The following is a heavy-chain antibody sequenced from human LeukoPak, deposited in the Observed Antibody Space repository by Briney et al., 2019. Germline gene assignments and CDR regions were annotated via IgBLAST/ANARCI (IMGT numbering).Heavy chain of an antibody. CDR3: ARGNFGVVILGFDY. CDR1: GGSISSGGYY. CDR2: IYYSGST. Sequence: SQTLSLTCTVSGGSISSGGYYWSWIRQHPGKGLEWIGYIYYSGSTYYNPSLKSRVTISVDTSKNQFSLKLSSVTAADTAVYYCARGNFGVVILGFDYWGQGTLVTVSS. D-gene: IGHD3-3*01. J-gene: IGHJ4*02. V-gene: IGHV4-31*03.